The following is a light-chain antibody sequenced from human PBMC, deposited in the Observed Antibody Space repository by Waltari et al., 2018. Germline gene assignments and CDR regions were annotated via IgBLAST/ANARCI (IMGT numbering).Light chain of an antibody. CDR1: QNINSW. J-gene: IGKJ3*01. V-gene: IGKV1-5*03. CDR2: KAS. Sequence: DIQMTQSPSTLSASVGDRVTITCRASQNINSWLARYQQKPGKAPKLLIYKASSLETGVPSRFSGSESGTEFTLTINSLQPDDFATYYCQQYNSYHIFTFGPGTKVEI. CDR3: QQYNSYHIFT.